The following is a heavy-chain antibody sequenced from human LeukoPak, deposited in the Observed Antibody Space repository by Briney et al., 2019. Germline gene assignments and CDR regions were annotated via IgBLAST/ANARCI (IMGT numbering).Heavy chain of an antibody. CDR1: GGSISSSSYY. Sequence: PSETLSLTCSLSGGSISSSSYYWGWIRQTPGKGLEWIGSFYSGGSTYYNPSLKSRVTISVDRSRNQFSLNLSSVTAADTGVYYCVRPMKPGSLNTFDYWGQGTLFTVSS. V-gene: IGHV4-39*01. D-gene: IGHD1-26*01. CDR2: FYSGGST. J-gene: IGHJ4*02. CDR3: VRPMKPGSLNTFDY.